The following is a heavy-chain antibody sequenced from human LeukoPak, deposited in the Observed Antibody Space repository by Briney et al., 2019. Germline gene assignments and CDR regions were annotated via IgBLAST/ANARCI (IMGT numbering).Heavy chain of an antibody. Sequence: GGSLRLSCSASGFTFRNYAIHWVRQAPGKGLEWVAVIGYDGSNEYYGDSVKGRFTISRDNYKDTLYLQMNGLRADDTAVYYCAKDTYIGNSRIYFDSWGQGTLVTVSS. CDR3: AKDTYIGNSRIYFDS. J-gene: IGHJ4*02. D-gene: IGHD4-23*01. V-gene: IGHV3-33*06. CDR2: IGYDGSNE. CDR1: GFTFRNYA.